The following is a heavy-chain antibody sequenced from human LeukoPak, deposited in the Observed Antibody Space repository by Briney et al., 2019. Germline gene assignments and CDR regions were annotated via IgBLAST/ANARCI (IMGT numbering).Heavy chain of an antibody. CDR2: ISGSGGST. CDR3: AKSFTRDYDFWSGYYNWFDP. V-gene: IGHV3-23*01. D-gene: IGHD3-3*01. CDR1: GFTFSSYA. Sequence: GGSLRLSCAASGFTFSSYAMSWVRQAPGKGLEWVSAISGSGGSTYYADSVKGRFTISRDNSKNTLYLQMNSLRAEDTAVYYCAKSFTRDYDFWSGYYNWFDPWGQGTLVTVSS. J-gene: IGHJ5*02.